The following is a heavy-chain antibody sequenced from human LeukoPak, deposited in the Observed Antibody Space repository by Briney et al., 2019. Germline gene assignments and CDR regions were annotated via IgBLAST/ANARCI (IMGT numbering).Heavy chain of an antibody. CDR2: INNDGSIT. J-gene: IGHJ4*02. V-gene: IGHV3-74*01. D-gene: IGHD2-2*01. Sequence: GGSLRLSCAASGFTFSSYWMHWVRQAPGKGLVWVSRINNDGSITTYADSVRGRFTISRDNAKSTLYLQMNSLRAEDTAVYYCASSTQISKYADYWGQGALVTVSS. CDR1: GFTFSSYW. CDR3: ASSTQISKYADY.